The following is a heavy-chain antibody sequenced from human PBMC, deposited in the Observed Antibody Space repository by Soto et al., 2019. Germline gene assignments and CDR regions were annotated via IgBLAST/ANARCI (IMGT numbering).Heavy chain of an antibody. CDR3: ARDFSSSADGFDY. Sequence: GASVKVSCKASGYTFTDNYIHWVRQAPGHGLEWMGWINPNTGGTNYAQKFQGRVTVTRDTSITTAYMELSRLRSDDTAVYYCARDFSSSADGFDYWGQGTLVTVYS. D-gene: IGHD6-6*01. V-gene: IGHV1-2*02. CDR1: GYTFTDNY. CDR2: INPNTGGT. J-gene: IGHJ4*02.